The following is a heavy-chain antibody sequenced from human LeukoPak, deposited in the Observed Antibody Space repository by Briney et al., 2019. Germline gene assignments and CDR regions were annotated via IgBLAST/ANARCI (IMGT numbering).Heavy chain of an antibody. J-gene: IGHJ4*02. V-gene: IGHV3-48*01. CDR2: ISSRGTTI. CDR3: ARGEEYSSSLYQCDY. CDR1: EFSVGSNY. D-gene: IGHD6-13*01. Sequence: GGSLRLSCAASEFSVGSNYMTWVRQAPGKGLEWVSYISSRGTTIYYADSVKGRFTISRDNAKKSLHLQMNSLRAEDTALYYCARGEEYSSSLYQCDYWGQGTLVTVSS.